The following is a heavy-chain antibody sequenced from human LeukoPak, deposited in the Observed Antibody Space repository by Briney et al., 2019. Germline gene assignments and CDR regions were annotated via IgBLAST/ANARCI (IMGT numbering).Heavy chain of an antibody. D-gene: IGHD6-13*01. CDR2: MYHSGST. CDR3: ARVRQFAAAGRRWFDP. J-gene: IGHJ5*02. CDR1: GYSISSGYY. V-gene: IGHV4-38-2*02. Sequence: SETLSLTCTVSGYSISSGYYWGWIRPPPGKGLEWIGSMYHSGSTYYNPSLKSRVTISVDTSRNQFSLKLTSVTAADTAVYYCARVRQFAAAGRRWFDPWGQGPLVTVSS.